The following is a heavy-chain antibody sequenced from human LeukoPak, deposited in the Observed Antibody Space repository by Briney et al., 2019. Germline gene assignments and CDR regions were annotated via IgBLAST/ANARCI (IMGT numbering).Heavy chain of an antibody. D-gene: IGHD6-19*01. CDR3: ASSSGWYLSSDY. V-gene: IGHV3-33*01. J-gene: IGHJ4*02. CDR1: GFTFRTYG. CDR2: IWYDGSDK. Sequence: PGGSLRLSCAASGFTFRTYGMHWVRQAPGKGLEWVAVIWYDGSDKYHADSVKGRFTISRDNSKNMLYLQTNSLRAEDTAVYYCASSSGWYLSSDYWGQGTLVTVSS.